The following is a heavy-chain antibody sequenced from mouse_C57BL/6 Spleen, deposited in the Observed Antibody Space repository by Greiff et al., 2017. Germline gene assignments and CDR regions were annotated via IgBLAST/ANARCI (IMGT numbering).Heavy chain of an antibody. J-gene: IGHJ3*01. CDR2: IDPGNGDT. D-gene: IGHD2-3*01. V-gene: IGHV14-4*01. CDR1: GFNINDDY. CDR3: TALDGYYWVAY. Sequence: VQLQQSGAELVRPGASVKLSCTASGFNINDDYMHWVKQRPEQGLEWIGWIDPGNGDTEYTSKFQGKATITADTSSNTAYLQLSSLTSEDTAVYYCTALDGYYWVAYWGQGTLVTVSA.